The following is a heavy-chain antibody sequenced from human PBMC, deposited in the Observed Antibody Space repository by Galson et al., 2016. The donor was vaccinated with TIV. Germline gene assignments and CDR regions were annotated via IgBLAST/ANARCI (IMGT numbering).Heavy chain of an antibody. J-gene: IGHJ5*02. CDR3: ARSRSSGWSWFDP. CDR1: VYTFTSYA. CDR2: INAGNGNT. D-gene: IGHD6-19*01. Sequence: SVKVSCRASVYTFTSYAMHWVRQAPGQRLKWMGWINAGNGNTKYSQKFQGRVTITRDTSASTAYMELSSLRSEDTAVYYCARSRSSGWSWFDPWGQGTLVTVSS. V-gene: IGHV1-3*01.